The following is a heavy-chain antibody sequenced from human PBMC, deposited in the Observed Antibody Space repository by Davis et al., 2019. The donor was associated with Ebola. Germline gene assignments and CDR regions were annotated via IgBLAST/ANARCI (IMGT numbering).Heavy chain of an antibody. CDR3: ARGILAEGLDS. Sequence: AASVKVSCKTSGDTFGEYGYNWVRQAPGQRLEWMGRILPILGATNYAQNFQGRVTITADKSTYTVYMELSSLRSEDTAVYYRARGILAEGLDSWGQGTLLTVSS. D-gene: IGHD5-18*01. CDR2: ILPILGAT. J-gene: IGHJ4*02. CDR1: GDTFGEYG. V-gene: IGHV1-69*04.